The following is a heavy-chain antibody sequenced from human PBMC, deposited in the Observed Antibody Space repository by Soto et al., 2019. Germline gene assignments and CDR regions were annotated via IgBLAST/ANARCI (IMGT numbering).Heavy chain of an antibody. J-gene: IGHJ6*01. CDR2: IGDSGAST. V-gene: IGHV3-23*01. CDR3: GNRVELNV. Sequence: EVLLLESGGGLVQPGGSLRLSCEASGFSFSSFAMNWVRQAPGKGLEWVSAIGDSGASTYYADSVRGRFTISRDNSRNTLYLQLTGPRAGATAVYYCGNRVELNVWGNGTTVSVSS. D-gene: IGHD1-26*01. CDR1: GFSFSSFA.